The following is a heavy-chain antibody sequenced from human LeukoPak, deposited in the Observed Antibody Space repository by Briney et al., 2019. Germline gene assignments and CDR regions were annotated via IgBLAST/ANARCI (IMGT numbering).Heavy chain of an antibody. CDR2: INHSGST. J-gene: IGHJ4*02. Sequence: SETLSLTCAVYCGSFSGYYWSWIRQPPGKGLEWIGEINHSGSTNYNPSLKSRVTISVDTSKNKFSLKLSSVTAADTAVYYCARAAYDSSGYYLDYWGQGTLVTVSS. V-gene: IGHV4-34*01. CDR1: CGSFSGYY. D-gene: IGHD3-22*01. CDR3: ARAAYDSSGYYLDY.